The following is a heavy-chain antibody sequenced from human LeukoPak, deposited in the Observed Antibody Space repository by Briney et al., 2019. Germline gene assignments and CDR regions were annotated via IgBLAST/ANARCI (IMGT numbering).Heavy chain of an antibody. CDR1: GFSFSSYG. D-gene: IGHD6-19*01. CDR3: ARDPGDGRGWYGAFDI. V-gene: IGHV3-30*03. Sequence: AGGSLRLSCAASGFSFSSYGIHWVRQAPGKGLEGGAVISYDGSNKYYAESLKGRFTISRDNSKNTLYLQMNSLSAEDTAMFYCARDPGDGRGWYGAFDIWGQGTMVTVPS. J-gene: IGHJ3*02. CDR2: ISYDGSNK.